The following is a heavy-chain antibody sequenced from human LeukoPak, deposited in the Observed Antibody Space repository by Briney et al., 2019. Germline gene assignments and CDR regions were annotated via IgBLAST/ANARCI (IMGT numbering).Heavy chain of an antibody. J-gene: IGHJ3*02. CDR2: INWNGGST. V-gene: IGHV3-20*04. CDR1: GFTFDDYG. CDR3: ARRSYYYDSSGLPRGAFDI. Sequence: GGSLRLSCAASGFTFDDYGMSWVRQAPGKGLEWVSGINWNGGSTGYADSVKGRFTISRDNAKNSLYLQMNSLRDEDTALYYCARRSYYYDSSGLPRGAFDIWGQGTMVTVSS. D-gene: IGHD3-22*01.